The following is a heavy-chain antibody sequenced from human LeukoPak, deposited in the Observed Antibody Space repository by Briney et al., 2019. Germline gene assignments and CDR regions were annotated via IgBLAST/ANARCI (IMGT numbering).Heavy chain of an antibody. V-gene: IGHV1-8*01. CDR2: MNPNSGNT. D-gene: IGHD5-18*01. Sequence: ASVKVSCKASGYTFTSYDINWVRQATGQGLEWMGWMNPNSGNTGYAQKFQGRVTMIRNTSISTAYMELSSLRSEDTAVYYCAREGYSYGYNYYYGMDVWGQGTTVTVSS. J-gene: IGHJ6*02. CDR1: GYTFTSYD. CDR3: AREGYSYGYNYYYGMDV.